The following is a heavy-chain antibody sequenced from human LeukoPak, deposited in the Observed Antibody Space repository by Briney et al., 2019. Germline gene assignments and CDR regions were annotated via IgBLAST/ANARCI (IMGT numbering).Heavy chain of an antibody. V-gene: IGHV3-15*07. Sequence: PGGSLRLSCAASGFTYSNVWMNWVRQAPGKGLEWVGRIKTNAEGGTLDYTAPVKGRFTISRDDSMNTLYLQMDSLEVEDTGMYYCTTGIDDEGGYWGQGTLVTVSS. CDR1: GFTYSNVW. D-gene: IGHD3-3*02. J-gene: IGHJ4*02. CDR3: TTGIDDEGGY. CDR2: IKTNAEGGTL.